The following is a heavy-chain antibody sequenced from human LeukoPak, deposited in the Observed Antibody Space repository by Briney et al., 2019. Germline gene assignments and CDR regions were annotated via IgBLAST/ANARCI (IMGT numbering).Heavy chain of an antibody. D-gene: IGHD2-2*01. V-gene: IGHV3-30*02. CDR3: AKDAAVVVPAAMGYMDV. Sequence: GGSLRLSCAASGFTFSSYGMHWVRQAPGKGLEWVAFIRYDGSNKYYADSVKGRFTISRDNSKNTLYPQMNSLRAEDTAVYYCAKDAAVVVPAAMGYMDVWGKGTTVTVSS. CDR1: GFTFSSYG. J-gene: IGHJ6*03. CDR2: IRYDGSNK.